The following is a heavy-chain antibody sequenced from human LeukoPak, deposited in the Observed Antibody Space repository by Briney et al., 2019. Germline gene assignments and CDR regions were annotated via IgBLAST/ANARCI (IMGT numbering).Heavy chain of an antibody. V-gene: IGHV4-61*09. CDR3: ASLMEGMGGKGH. Sequence: SQTLSLTCTVSGGSISSGHNYWSWVRQPAGKGLEWIGHIFTSGSTNYNPSPRSRVAISVDTSKNQFSLRLSSVTATDTAVYYCASLMEGMGGKGHWGQGTLVTVSS. CDR2: IFTSGST. CDR1: GGSISSGHNY. J-gene: IGHJ4*02. D-gene: IGHD3-16*01.